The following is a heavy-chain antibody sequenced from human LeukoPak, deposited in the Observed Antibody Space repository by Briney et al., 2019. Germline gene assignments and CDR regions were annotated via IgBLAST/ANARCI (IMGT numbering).Heavy chain of an antibody. V-gene: IGHV1-2*02. CDR1: GYTFTGYY. Sequence: ASVKVSCKASGYTFTGYYMHWVRQAPGQGLEWMGWINPNSGGTNYAQKFQGRVTMTRDTSISTAYMELSRLRSDGTAVYYCAREGQYSYGYYYYYMDVWGKGTTVTVSS. CDR3: AREGQYSYGYYYYYMDV. CDR2: INPNSGGT. J-gene: IGHJ6*03. D-gene: IGHD5-18*01.